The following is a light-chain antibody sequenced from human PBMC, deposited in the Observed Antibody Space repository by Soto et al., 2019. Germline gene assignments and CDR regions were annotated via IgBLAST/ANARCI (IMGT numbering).Light chain of an antibody. Sequence: EIVLTQSPGTLSLSPGEGATLSCRASQSVRDSHLAWYQQKPGQAPSLLIYETSSRATGIPDRFRGSGSGTEFALTITRVEPEDVAMYFCQQYGSSPGTFGQGTKVE. V-gene: IGKV3-20*01. J-gene: IGKJ1*01. CDR2: ETS. CDR3: QQYGSSPGT. CDR1: QSVRDSH.